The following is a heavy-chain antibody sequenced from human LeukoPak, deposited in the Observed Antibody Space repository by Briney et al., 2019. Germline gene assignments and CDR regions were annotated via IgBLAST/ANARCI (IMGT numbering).Heavy chain of an antibody. D-gene: IGHD6-13*01. CDR3: ARGPIAAAGDY. CDR1: GYTFTSNG. J-gene: IGHJ4*02. CDR2: INANNGDT. Sequence: GASVKVSCKASGYTFTSNGITWVRQAPGQGLEWMGWINANNGDTKYVQNLQGRVTMTRDTSTSTAYMELRSLRSDDTAVYYCARGPIAAAGDYWGQGTLVTVSS. V-gene: IGHV1-18*01.